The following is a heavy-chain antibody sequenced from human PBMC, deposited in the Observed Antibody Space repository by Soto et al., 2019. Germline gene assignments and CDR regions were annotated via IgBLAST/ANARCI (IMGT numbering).Heavy chain of an antibody. Sequence: SETLSLTCAVYGGSFSGYYWSWIRQPPGKGLEWIGEINHSGSTNYNPSLKSRVIISVDTSKNQFSLKLSSVTAADTAVYYCARSRGIAARQRTNWFDPWGQGTLVTVSS. V-gene: IGHV4-34*01. J-gene: IGHJ5*02. CDR1: GGSFSGYY. CDR3: ARSRGIAARQRTNWFDP. D-gene: IGHD6-6*01. CDR2: INHSGST.